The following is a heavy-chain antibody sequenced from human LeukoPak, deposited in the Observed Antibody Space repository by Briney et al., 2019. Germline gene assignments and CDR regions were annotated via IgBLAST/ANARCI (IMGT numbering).Heavy chain of an antibody. CDR2: INHSGST. CDR3: ARVKFLAAAGTKFDY. Sequence: SGTLSLTCAVYGGSFSGYYWSWIRQPPGKGLEWIGEINHSGSTNYNPSLKSRVTISVDTSKNQFSLKLSSVTAADTAVYYCARVKFLAAAGTKFDYWGQGTLVTVSS. J-gene: IGHJ4*02. CDR1: GGSFSGYY. D-gene: IGHD6-13*01. V-gene: IGHV4-34*01.